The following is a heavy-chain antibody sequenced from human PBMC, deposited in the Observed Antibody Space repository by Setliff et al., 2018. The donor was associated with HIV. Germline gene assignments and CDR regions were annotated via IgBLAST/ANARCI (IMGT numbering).Heavy chain of an antibody. V-gene: IGHV4-59*04. J-gene: IGHJ4*02. CDR3: AAKPMIRGRPFAF. CDR2: IYYSGST. CDR1: GGSISSYY. Sequence: SETLSLTCTVSGGSISSYYWSWIRQHPGKGLEWIGYIYYSGSTYYNPSLKSRVTISVDTSKNQFSLRLASLSAADTAAYFCAAKPMIRGRPFAFWGQATLVTVSS. D-gene: IGHD3-10*01.